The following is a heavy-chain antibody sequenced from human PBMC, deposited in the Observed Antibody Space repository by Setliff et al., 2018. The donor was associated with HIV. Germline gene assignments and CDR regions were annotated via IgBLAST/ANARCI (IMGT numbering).Heavy chain of an antibody. D-gene: IGHD3-10*01. Sequence: GGSLRLSCEASSFTFSAYWMTWVRQAPGKGLEWVSYISGSGDSRAYADSVKGRFTISRDNAKNSLYLQMNSLRVEDTAVYYCGRDPGMVDYWGRGTLVTVSS. CDR1: SFTFSAYW. J-gene: IGHJ4*02. V-gene: IGHV3-48*04. CDR2: ISGSGDSR. CDR3: GRDPGMVDY.